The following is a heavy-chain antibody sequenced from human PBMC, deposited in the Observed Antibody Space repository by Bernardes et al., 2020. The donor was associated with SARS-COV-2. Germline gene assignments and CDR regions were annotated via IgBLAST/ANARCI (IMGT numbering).Heavy chain of an antibody. J-gene: IGHJ6*02. CDR2: IYYSGST. V-gene: IGHV4-59*08. CDR3: ARYPYRYYYDSSGYYHYYGMHV. D-gene: IGHD3-22*01. CDR1: GGSISSYY. Sequence: SETLSLTCTVSGGSISSYYWSWIRQPPVKGLEWIGYIYYSGSTNYNPSLKSRVTISVDTSKNQFSLKLSSVTAADTAFYYCARYPYRYYYDSSGYYHYYGMHVWGQGTTVTVSS.